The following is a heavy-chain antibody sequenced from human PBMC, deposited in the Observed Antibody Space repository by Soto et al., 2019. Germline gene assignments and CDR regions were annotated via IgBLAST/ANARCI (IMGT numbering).Heavy chain of an antibody. V-gene: IGHV1-8*01. CDR1: GYTFTSYY. CDR2: MKPNSGNT. J-gene: IGHJ1*01. D-gene: IGHD6-19*01. CDR3: ARAAVAAPNPGYFLH. Sequence: ASVNVSFKASGYTFTSYYINWVRQATGQGLEWMGWMKPNSGNTGYAQKFQGRLTMTRNTSISTAYLELSSLRSEDTAVYYCARAAVAAPNPGYFLHWGQGTPVTVSS.